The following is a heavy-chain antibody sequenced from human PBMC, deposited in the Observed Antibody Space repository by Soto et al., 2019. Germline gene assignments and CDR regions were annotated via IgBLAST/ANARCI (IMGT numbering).Heavy chain of an antibody. CDR2: ISWDGGST. V-gene: IGHV3-43*01. CDR1: GFTFDDYT. CDR3: AKASLSGYCISTSCQYVGELLN. J-gene: IGHJ4*02. D-gene: IGHD2-2*01. Sequence: GGSLRLSCAASGFTFDDYTMHWVRQAPGKGLEWVSLISWDGGSTYYADSVKGRFTISRDNSKNSLYLQMNSLRTEDTALYYCAKASLSGYCISTSCQYVGELLNWGQGTLVTVSS.